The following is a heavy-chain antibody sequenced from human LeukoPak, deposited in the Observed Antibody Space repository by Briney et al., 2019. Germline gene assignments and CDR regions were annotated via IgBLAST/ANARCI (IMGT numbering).Heavy chain of an antibody. CDR3: ARDGRGEFDP. J-gene: IGHJ5*02. CDR2: IYYSGST. CDR1: GGSISSSSYY. V-gene: IGHV4-61*01. D-gene: IGHD3-10*01. Sequence: SETLSLTCTVSGGSISSSSYYWSWIRQPPGKGLEWIGYIYYSGSTNYNPSLKSRVTISVDTSKNQFSLKLSSVTAADTAVYYCARDGRGEFDPWGQGTLVTVSS.